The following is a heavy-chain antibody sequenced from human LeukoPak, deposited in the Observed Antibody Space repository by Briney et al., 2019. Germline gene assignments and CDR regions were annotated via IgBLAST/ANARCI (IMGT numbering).Heavy chain of an antibody. CDR3: ARAPSSGWFDWFGP. Sequence: SQTRRLTCAISGDSVSSNSATWNWIRQSPSRGLEWLGRTYYRSKWYNDYAVSVKSRITINPDTSKNQVSLQLNSVTPEDTAVYYCARAPSSGWFDWFGPWGQATMVTDSS. D-gene: IGHD6-19*01. V-gene: IGHV6-1*01. CDR1: GDSVSSNSAT. CDR2: TYYRSKWYN. J-gene: IGHJ5*02.